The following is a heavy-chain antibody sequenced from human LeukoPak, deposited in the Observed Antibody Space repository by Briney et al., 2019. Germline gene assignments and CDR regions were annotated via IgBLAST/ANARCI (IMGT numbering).Heavy chain of an antibody. CDR3: ARGNYYDSSGYYYFLFDY. Sequence: SETLSLTCAVYGGSFSSYYWSWIRQPPGKGLEWIGYIYYSGSTNYNPSLKSRVTISVDTSKNQFSLKLSSVTAADTAVYYCARGNYYDSSGYYYFLFDYWGQGTLVTVSS. CDR2: IYYSGST. CDR1: GGSFSSYY. J-gene: IGHJ4*02. D-gene: IGHD3-22*01. V-gene: IGHV4-59*01.